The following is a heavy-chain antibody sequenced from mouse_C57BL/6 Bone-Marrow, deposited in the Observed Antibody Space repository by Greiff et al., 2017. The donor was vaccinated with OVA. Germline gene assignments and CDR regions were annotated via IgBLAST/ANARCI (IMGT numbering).Heavy chain of an antibody. Sequence: VQLQQPGAELVRPGSSVKLSCKASGYTFTSYWMHWVKQRPIQGLEWIGNIDPSDSETHYNQKFKDKATLTVDKSSSTAYMQLSSLTSEDSAVYYCARWDYYGSSYGFDVWGTGTTVTVSS. V-gene: IGHV1-52*01. CDR3: ARWDYYGSSYGFDV. CDR1: GYTFTSYW. CDR2: IDPSDSET. D-gene: IGHD1-1*01. J-gene: IGHJ1*03.